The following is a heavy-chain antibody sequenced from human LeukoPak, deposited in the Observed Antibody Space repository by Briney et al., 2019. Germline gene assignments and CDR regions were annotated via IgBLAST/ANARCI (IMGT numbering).Heavy chain of an antibody. CDR2: IYPGDADT. CDR3: ARRYDFWSGYREFDY. CDR1: GSSFPSYW. Sequence: GESLKISCKGSGSSFPSYWIGWVRPMPGKGLEGIGIIYPGDADTRYSPSFQGQVTISADKSISTDYLQWSSLKASDTAMYYCARRYDFWSGYREFDYWGQGTLVTVSS. V-gene: IGHV5-51*01. D-gene: IGHD3-3*01. J-gene: IGHJ4*02.